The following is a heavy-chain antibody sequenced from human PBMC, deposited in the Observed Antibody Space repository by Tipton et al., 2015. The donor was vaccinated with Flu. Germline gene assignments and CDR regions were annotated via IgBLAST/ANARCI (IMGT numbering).Heavy chain of an antibody. J-gene: IGHJ2*01. CDR3: ARMRARDCTLGVCYLWYFDL. CDR2: VSYTGSS. V-gene: IGHV4-61*08. CDR1: SGSVSSAGYY. D-gene: IGHD2-8*01. Sequence: TLSLTCTVSSGSVSSAGYYWTWVRQPPGKGLEYIGQVSYTGSSNHSPSLKSRVTISVDTSKNQFSLKLASVTAADTAVYYCARMRARDCTLGVCYLWYFDLWGRGTLVTVSS.